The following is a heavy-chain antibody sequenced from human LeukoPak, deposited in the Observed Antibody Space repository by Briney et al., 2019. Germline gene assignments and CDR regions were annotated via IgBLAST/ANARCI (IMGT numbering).Heavy chain of an antibody. D-gene: IGHD2-15*01. CDR3: AKDQMGYCSGGSCYDFDY. Sequence: GGSLRLSCAASGFTFSIYAMNWVGQAPGKGLEGVSGISDSGDSTYYADSVKGRFTISRDNSKNTLYLQMNSLRAEDTAVYYCAKDQMGYCSGGSCYDFDYWARGPWSPSPQ. V-gene: IGHV3-23*01. CDR1: GFTFSIYA. J-gene: IGHJ4*02. CDR2: ISDSGDST.